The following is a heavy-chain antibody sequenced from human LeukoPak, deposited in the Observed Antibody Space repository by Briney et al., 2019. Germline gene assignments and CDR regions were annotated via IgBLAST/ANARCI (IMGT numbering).Heavy chain of an antibody. CDR2: ISYDGSSE. Sequence: GGSLRLSCAGSGFTFSSYSMNWVRQAPGEGLEWVAFISYDGSSEYDADSVKGRFTISRDNSENTVYLQMNSLRAEDTAVYYCAKSEVYYFGTSGGFDYWGQGTLVTVAS. V-gene: IGHV3-30*18. CDR3: AKSEVYYFGTSGGFDY. CDR1: GFTFSSYS. D-gene: IGHD3-22*01. J-gene: IGHJ4*02.